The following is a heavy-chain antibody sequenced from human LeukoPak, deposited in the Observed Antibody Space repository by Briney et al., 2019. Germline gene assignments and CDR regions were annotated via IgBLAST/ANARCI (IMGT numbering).Heavy chain of an antibody. CDR3: ARDRGYSNFDY. CDR2: MKEDGSEK. CDR1: GFTFSNYW. D-gene: IGHD4-11*01. Sequence: GGSLRLSCAASGFTFSNYWMSWVRQAPGKGLEWVANMKEDGSEKNCVDPVKGRFTISRDNAQDSLYLQMNSLRAEDTAVYYCARDRGYSNFDYWGQGTLVTVSS. J-gene: IGHJ4*02. V-gene: IGHV3-7*01.